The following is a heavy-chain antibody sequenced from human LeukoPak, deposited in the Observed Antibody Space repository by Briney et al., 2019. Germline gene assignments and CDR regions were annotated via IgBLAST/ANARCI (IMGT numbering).Heavy chain of an antibody. CDR3: ARDAYSSGFFFDY. CDR2: IYYSGST. J-gene: IGHJ4*02. D-gene: IGHD6-19*01. Sequence: SETLSLTCTVSGGSISSYYWSWIRQPPGEGLEWIGYIYYSGSTNYNPSLKSRVTISVDTSKNQFSLKLSSVTAADTAVYYCARDAYSSGFFFDYWGQGTLVTVSS. CDR1: GGSISSYY. V-gene: IGHV4-59*01.